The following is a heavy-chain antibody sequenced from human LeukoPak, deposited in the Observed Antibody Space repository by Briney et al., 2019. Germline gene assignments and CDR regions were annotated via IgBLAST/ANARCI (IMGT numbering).Heavy chain of an antibody. CDR3: ARENSGSYREFDY. CDR1: GGSISSYY. V-gene: IGHV4-4*07. Sequence: SETLSLTCTVSGGSISSYYWSWIRQPAGRGLEWIGRIYTSGSTNYNASLKSRVSMSVDTSKNQFSLKLSSVTAADTAVFYCARENSGSYREFDYRGQGTLVTVSS. J-gene: IGHJ4*02. CDR2: IYTSGST. D-gene: IGHD1-26*01.